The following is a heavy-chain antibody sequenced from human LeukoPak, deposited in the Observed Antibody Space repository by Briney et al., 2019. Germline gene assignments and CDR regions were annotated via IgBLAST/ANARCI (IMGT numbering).Heavy chain of an antibody. CDR1: GFTFSNSW. CDR2: IKYDGSST. J-gene: IGHJ4*02. Sequence: GSLILSCAASGFTFSNSWMYWVRQTPDKGLVWVSRIKYDGSSTVYADSVKGRFTISRDNAKNTLDLQMNSLRAEDTAVYYCARGGPYSSSSLDYWGQGTLVTVSS. CDR3: ARGGPYSSSSLDY. D-gene: IGHD6-6*01. V-gene: IGHV3-74*01.